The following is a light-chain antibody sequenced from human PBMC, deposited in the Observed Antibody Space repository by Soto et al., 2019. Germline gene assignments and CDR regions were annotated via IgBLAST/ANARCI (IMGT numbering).Light chain of an antibody. CDR3: QQRNVWPPGT. J-gene: IGKJ5*01. Sequence: ILLPQSQATLSVSPGASATLPWRASQSVSSNLAWYQQKPGQAPRILIYGAFNRATGIPARLSGSGSWRDFTLTISSLEPEDSAVYYCQQRNVWPPGTFGQGTRLEIK. CDR1: QSVSSN. V-gene: IGKV3-15*01. CDR2: GAF.